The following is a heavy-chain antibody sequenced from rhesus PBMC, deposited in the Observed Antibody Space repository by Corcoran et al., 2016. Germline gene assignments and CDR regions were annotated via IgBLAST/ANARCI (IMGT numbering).Heavy chain of an antibody. CDR1: GASIRRNW. Sequence: QVQLQESGPGLVKPSETLSLTCTVSGASIRRNWWSWFRQSPGQGLEWIGENNGNSGTTNYNPPLMSRVTISKDASKNQFSLKLSSMTVADTAVYYCGRPWDYWGQGVLVTVSS. J-gene: IGHJ4*01. CDR3: GRPWDY. CDR2: NNGNSGTT. V-gene: IGHV4-80*01.